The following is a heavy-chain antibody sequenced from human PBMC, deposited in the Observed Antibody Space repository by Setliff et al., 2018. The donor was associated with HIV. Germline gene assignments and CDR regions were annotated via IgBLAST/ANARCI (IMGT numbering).Heavy chain of an antibody. Sequence: ASVKVSGKASGYTFTGYYMHWVRQAPGQGLEWMGWINPNSGGTNYAQKFQGRVTMTRDTSISTAYMELSRLRSDDTAVYYCARGWGLSYYYDSSGYTPFDYWGQGTLVTVSS. D-gene: IGHD3-22*01. V-gene: IGHV1-2*02. J-gene: IGHJ4*02. CDR2: INPNSGGT. CDR1: GYTFTGYY. CDR3: ARGWGLSYYYDSSGYTPFDY.